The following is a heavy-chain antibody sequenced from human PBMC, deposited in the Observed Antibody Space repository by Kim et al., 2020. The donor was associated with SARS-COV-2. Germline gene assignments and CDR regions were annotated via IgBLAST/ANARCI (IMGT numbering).Heavy chain of an antibody. Sequence: SVKVSCKASGGTFSSYTISWVRQAPGQGLEWMGRIIPILGIANYAQKFQGRVTITADKSTSTAYMELSSLRSEDTAVYYCARKDTAIHSEYYYYGMDVWGQGTTVTVSS. CDR1: GGTFSSYT. CDR2: IIPILGIA. D-gene: IGHD5-18*01. J-gene: IGHJ6*02. CDR3: ARKDTAIHSEYYYYGMDV. V-gene: IGHV1-69*02.